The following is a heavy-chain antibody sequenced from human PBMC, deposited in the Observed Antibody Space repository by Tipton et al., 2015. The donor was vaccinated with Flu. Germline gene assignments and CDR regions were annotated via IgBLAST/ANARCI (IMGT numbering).Heavy chain of an antibody. Sequence: TLSLTCTVSGVSISSYYWSWVRQSPGKGLEWIGYIDKSGNTNYNPSLKSQVTIVLDTSKNQFSLKLTSVTATDTAVYYCARDSMVRGTIGPWGQGTLVTVSS. V-gene: IGHV4-59*01. CDR3: ARDSMVRGTIGP. D-gene: IGHD3-10*01. J-gene: IGHJ5*02. CDR2: IDKSGNT. CDR1: GVSISSYY.